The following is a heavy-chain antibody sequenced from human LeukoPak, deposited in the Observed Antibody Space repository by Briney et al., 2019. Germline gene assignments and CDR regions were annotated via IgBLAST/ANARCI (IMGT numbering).Heavy chain of an antibody. Sequence: WRSLRLSCAASGFTFSSYGMHWVRQAPGKGLEWVAVISYDGSNKYYADSVKGRFTISRDNSKNTLYLQMNSLRAEDTAVYYCAKDLSVIIGYYYYGMDVWGQGTTVTVSS. CDR3: AKDLSVIIGYYYYGMDV. J-gene: IGHJ6*02. CDR2: ISYDGSNK. CDR1: GFTFSSYG. V-gene: IGHV3-30*18. D-gene: IGHD3-3*01.